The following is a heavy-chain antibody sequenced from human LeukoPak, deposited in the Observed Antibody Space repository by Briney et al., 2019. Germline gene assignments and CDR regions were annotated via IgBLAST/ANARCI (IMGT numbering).Heavy chain of an antibody. CDR2: ISYDGSNK. CDR3: AKGVRGYDYCDY. V-gene: IGHV3-30*18. J-gene: IGHJ4*02. CDR1: GFTFSSYG. D-gene: IGHD5-12*01. Sequence: GGSLRLSCAASGFTFSSYGMHWVRQAPGKGLEWVAVISYDGSNKFYAGSVKGRFTISRDNSKNTLYLQINSLRAEDTAVYYCAKGVRGYDYCDYWGQGTLVTVSS.